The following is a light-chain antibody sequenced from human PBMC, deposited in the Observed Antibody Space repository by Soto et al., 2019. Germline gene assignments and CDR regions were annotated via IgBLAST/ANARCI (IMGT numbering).Light chain of an antibody. CDR2: DAS. CDR1: QSFSSY. V-gene: IGKV3-11*01. J-gene: IGKJ5*01. Sequence: EIVLTQSPATLSLSPGERATLSCRASQSFSSYLAWYQQKPGQAPRLLIYDASKRATGIPARFSGRGSGTDFNHTISSLEPEDFAVYYCQQRSDWPPVITFGQGTRLEIK. CDR3: QQRSDWPPVIT.